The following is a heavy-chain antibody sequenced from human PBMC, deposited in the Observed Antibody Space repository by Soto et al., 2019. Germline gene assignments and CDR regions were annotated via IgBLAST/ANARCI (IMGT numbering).Heavy chain of an antibody. CDR2: IYGGGGS. D-gene: IGHD5-18*01. V-gene: IGHV3-53*01. J-gene: IGHJ4*02. CDR1: GFSVNSHY. Sequence: GSLRLSCSPAGFSVNSHYMSWVRQTPGKGLEWLSIIYGGGGSYYAESVKGRFTISKDSSQNTLYLQMNTLRVEDTAVYFCARGFSYGYIDCWGQGTLVTVSS. CDR3: ARGFSYGYIDC.